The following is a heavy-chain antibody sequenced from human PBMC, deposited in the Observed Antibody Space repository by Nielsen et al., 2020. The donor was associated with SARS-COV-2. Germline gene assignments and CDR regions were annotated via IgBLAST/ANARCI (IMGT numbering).Heavy chain of an antibody. CDR2: VSGSGDRT. Sequence: GGSLRLSCVASGFIFSNYAMSWVRQAPGKGLEWVSTVSGSGDRTLYADSVKGRFTISRDNSKNTLYLQMNSLRAEDTAVYYCARMGIDSGSYSDYWGQGTLVTVSS. V-gene: IGHV3-23*01. J-gene: IGHJ4*02. CDR3: ARMGIDSGSYSDY. D-gene: IGHD1-26*01. CDR1: GFIFSNYA.